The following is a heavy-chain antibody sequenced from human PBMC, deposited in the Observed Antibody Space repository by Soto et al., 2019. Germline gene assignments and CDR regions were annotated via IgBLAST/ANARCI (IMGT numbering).Heavy chain of an antibody. Sequence: SETLSLTCTVSGGSISSSSYYWGWIRQPPGKGLEWIGSIYYSGSTYYNPSLKNRVTKSVDTSKNQFSLKLSFVTAADTAVYYCARRVVRYWRYFDLWGRGTLVTVSS. D-gene: IGHD2-15*01. CDR2: IYYSGST. V-gene: IGHV4-39*01. CDR3: ARRVVRYWRYFDL. J-gene: IGHJ2*01. CDR1: GGSISSSSYY.